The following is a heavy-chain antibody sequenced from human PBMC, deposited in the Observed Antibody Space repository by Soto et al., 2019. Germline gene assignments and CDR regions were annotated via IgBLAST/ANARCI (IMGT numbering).Heavy chain of an antibody. CDR2: ISAYNGNT. Sequence: QVQLVQSGAEVKKPGASVKVSCKASGYTFTSYGISWVRQAPGQGLEWMGWISAYNGNTNYAQKLQGRVTMTTDTSTSTANMELRSLRSDDTAVYYCARPRRNIVVVPAAMPGDAFDIWGQGTMVTVSS. J-gene: IGHJ3*02. CDR1: GYTFTSYG. V-gene: IGHV1-18*01. CDR3: ARPRRNIVVVPAAMPGDAFDI. D-gene: IGHD2-2*01.